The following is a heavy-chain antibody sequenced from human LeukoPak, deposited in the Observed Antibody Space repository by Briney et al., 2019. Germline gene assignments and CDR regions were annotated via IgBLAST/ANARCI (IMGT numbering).Heavy chain of an antibody. Sequence: GGSLRLSCAASGLTVTDNYFSWVRQAPGKGLEWVSVIFPNGRTYHADSVKGRFTISRDNAKNSLYLQMNSLRAEDTALYYCARGQQWLVAYYYYMDVWGKGTTVTVSS. V-gene: IGHV3-53*01. CDR3: ARGQQWLVAYYYYMDV. CDR2: IFPNGRT. D-gene: IGHD6-19*01. J-gene: IGHJ6*03. CDR1: GLTVTDNY.